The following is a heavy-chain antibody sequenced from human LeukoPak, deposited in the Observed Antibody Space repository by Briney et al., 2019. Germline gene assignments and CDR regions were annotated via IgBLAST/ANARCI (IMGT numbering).Heavy chain of an antibody. Sequence: GGSLRLSCAASGFTFSSYAMSWVRQAPGKGLEWVSAISGSGGSTYYADSVKGRFTISRDNSKNTLYLQMNSLRAEDTAVYYCAKIGYGSGSYYYFDYWGQGTLVTVSS. CDR2: ISGSGGST. D-gene: IGHD3-10*01. V-gene: IGHV3-23*01. J-gene: IGHJ4*02. CDR1: GFTFSSYA. CDR3: AKIGYGSGSYYYFDY.